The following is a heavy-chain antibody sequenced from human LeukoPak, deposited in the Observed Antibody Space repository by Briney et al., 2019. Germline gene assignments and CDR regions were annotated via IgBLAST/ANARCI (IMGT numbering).Heavy chain of an antibody. CDR2: ISAYNGNT. V-gene: IGHV1-18*04. Sequence: ASVKVSCKASGYTFTNYGISWVRQAPGQGLEWMGWISAYNGNTNYAQKLQGRVTMTTDTSTTTAYMELRSLRSDDTALYYCARDEPRYSYGGDYWGQGTLVTVSS. D-gene: IGHD5-18*01. J-gene: IGHJ4*02. CDR3: ARDEPRYSYGGDY. CDR1: GYTFTNYG.